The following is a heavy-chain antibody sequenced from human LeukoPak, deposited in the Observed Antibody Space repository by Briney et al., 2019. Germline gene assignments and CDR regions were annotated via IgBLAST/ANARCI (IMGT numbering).Heavy chain of an antibody. CDR2: IYKSGGT. CDR3: ARRYSSGWSPTFDY. D-gene: IGHD6-19*01. Sequence: PSETLSLTCTVSGGSMSSYYWSWIRQPPGKGLERIGYIYKSGGTNYNPSVRSRVSISLDTSKNQFSLKLSSVTAADTAVYFCARRYSSGWSPTFDYWGQGILVTVST. V-gene: IGHV4-59*01. J-gene: IGHJ4*02. CDR1: GGSMSSYY.